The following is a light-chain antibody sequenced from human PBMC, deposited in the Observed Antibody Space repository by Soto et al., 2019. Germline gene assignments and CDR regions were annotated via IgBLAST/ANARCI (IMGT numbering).Light chain of an antibody. V-gene: IGLV2-14*01. Sequence: ALTQPASVSGSPGQSIAISCTGTSSDVGGYNYVSWYQQHPGKAPKLMIHEVSNRPSGISDRFSGSKSGNTASLTISGLQADDEADYYCSSHTSYSTRVFGTGTKVTV. CDR2: EVS. CDR1: SSDVGGYNY. CDR3: SSHTSYSTRV. J-gene: IGLJ1*01.